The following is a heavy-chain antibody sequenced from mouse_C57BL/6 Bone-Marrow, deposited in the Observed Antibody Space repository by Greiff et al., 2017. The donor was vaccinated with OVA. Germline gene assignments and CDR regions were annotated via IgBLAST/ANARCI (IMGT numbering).Heavy chain of an antibody. V-gene: IGHV5-9*01. CDR2: ISGGGGNT. D-gene: IGHD6-5*01. J-gene: IGHJ4*01. CDR1: GFTFSSYT. CDR3: AKRSCRTMDY. Sequence: EVNVVESGGGLVKPGGSLKLSCAASGFTFSSYTMSWVRQTPEKRLEWVATISGGGGNTYYPDSVKGRFTISRDNAKNTLYLQMSSLRSEDTALYYCAKRSCRTMDYWGQGTSVTVSS.